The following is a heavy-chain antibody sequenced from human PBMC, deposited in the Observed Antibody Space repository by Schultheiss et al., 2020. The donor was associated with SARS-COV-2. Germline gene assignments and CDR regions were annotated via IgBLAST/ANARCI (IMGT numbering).Heavy chain of an antibody. Sequence: GSLRLSCTVSGGSISSSSYYWGWIRQPPGKGLEWIGYIYYSGSTNYNPSLKSRVTISVDTSKNQFSLKLSSVTAADTAVYYCARGGEYSSSSVDYWGRGTLVTVSS. V-gene: IGHV4-61*05. CDR3: ARGGEYSSSSVDY. CDR2: IYYSGST. CDR1: GGSISSSSYY. D-gene: IGHD6-6*01. J-gene: IGHJ4*01.